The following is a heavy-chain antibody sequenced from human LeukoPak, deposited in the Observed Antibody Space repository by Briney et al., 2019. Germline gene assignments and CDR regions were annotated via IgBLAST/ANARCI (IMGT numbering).Heavy chain of an antibody. CDR3: AKSGTRSSWSPRVKTYLDY. CDR1: GFTFGDYW. CDR2: IKQDGSEI. Sequence: GGSLRLSCAASGFTFGDYWMSWVRQAPGKGLEWVANIKQDGSEIYYVDSVKGRFTISRDNAKNSLYLQMNSLRVEDTAVYYCAKSGTRSSWSPRVKTYLDYWGQGTLVTVSS. D-gene: IGHD6-13*01. J-gene: IGHJ4*02. V-gene: IGHV3-7*01.